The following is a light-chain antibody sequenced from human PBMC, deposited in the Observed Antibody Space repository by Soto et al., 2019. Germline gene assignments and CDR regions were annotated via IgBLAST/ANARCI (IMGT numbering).Light chain of an antibody. Sequence: AIQMTQSASCLSASVGDRVTITCRASQGIRNDLGWYQQKPGKAPKLLIYAASSLQSGVPSRFSGSGSGTDFTLTISSLQPEDFATYYCLQDYNYPPTFGGGTKVEIK. V-gene: IGKV1-6*01. CDR1: QGIRND. CDR3: LQDYNYPPT. J-gene: IGKJ4*01. CDR2: AAS.